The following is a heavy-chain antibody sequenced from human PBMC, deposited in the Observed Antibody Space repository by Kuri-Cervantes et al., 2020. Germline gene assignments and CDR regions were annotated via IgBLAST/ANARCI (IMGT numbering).Heavy chain of an antibody. CDR2: IYHSGST. CDR3: TGTSVYCSGGSCYPEHDY. D-gene: IGHD2-15*01. Sequence: SETLSLTCAVSGGSISSGGYSWSWIRQPPGKGLEWIGYIYHSGSTNYNPSLKSRVTISVDTSKNQFSLKLSSVTAADTAVYYCTGTSVYCSGGSCYPEHDYWGQGTLVTVSS. V-gene: IGHV4-30-2*02. CDR1: GGSISSGGYS. J-gene: IGHJ4*02.